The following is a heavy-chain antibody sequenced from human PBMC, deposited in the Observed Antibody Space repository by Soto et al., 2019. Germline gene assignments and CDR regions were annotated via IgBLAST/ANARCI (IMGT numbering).Heavy chain of an antibody. CDR1: GGTFNTYA. CDR3: AREVQVHTPAFVY. J-gene: IGHJ4*02. CDR2: ISPMFGAA. V-gene: IGHV1-69*19. D-gene: IGHD3-10*01. Sequence: QVQLVQSGAEMKKPGSSVKVSCQSSGGTFNTYAMNWVRQAPGQGTEWMGDISPMFGAANYATKFQGRVTMTADESTGTSYMPLSSLTSEDTALYFCAREVQVHTPAFVYWGQGNLVTVSS.